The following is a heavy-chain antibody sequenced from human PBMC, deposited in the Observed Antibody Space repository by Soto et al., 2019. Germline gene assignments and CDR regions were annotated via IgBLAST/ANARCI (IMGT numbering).Heavy chain of an antibody. CDR3: ARRYSGGRAFDI. CDR1: EFTFSDYY. Sequence: QVQLVESGGGLVRPGESLRLSCAASEFTFSDYYMSWIRQAPGKGLEWVSYISSSGNTIYYADSVKGRFTISRDNAKNSLYLQMNSLRAEGTAVYYCARRYSGGRAFDICGQGTMVTVSS. D-gene: IGHD5-12*01. J-gene: IGHJ3*02. V-gene: IGHV3-11*01. CDR2: ISSSGNTI.